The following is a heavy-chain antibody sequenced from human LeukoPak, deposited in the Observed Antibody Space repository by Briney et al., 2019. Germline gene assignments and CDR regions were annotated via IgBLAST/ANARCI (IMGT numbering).Heavy chain of an antibody. CDR1: GESSFSSYY. V-gene: IGHV4-34*01. CDR3: SRQVVGNDY. CDR2: INHSGYT. J-gene: IGHJ4*02. Sequence: SETLSLTCAVYGESSFSSYYWSWIRQTPGGALEWIGEINHSGYTNYNPSLKSRVTLSIDTSKNQLSLRLNSVTAADTAVYYCSRQVVGNDYWGQGTLVTVTS. D-gene: IGHD3-22*01.